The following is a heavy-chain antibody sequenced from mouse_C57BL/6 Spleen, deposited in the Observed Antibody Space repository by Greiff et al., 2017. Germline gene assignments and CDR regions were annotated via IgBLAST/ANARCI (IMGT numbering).Heavy chain of an antibody. J-gene: IGHJ2*01. V-gene: IGHV3-6*01. Sequence: VQLKESGPGLVKPSQSLSLTCSVTGYSITSGYYWNWIRQFPGNKLEWMGYISYDGSNNYNPSLKNRISITRDTSKNQFFLKLNSVTTEDTATYYCAREGYGYDVYFDYWGQGTTLTVSS. CDR1: GYSITSGYY. D-gene: IGHD2-2*01. CDR3: AREGYGYDVYFDY. CDR2: ISYDGSN.